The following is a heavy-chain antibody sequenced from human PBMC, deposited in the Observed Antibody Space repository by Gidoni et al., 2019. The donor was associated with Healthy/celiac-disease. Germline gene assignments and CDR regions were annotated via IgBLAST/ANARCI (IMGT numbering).Heavy chain of an antibody. CDR3: ARGVAVVVPAAYLPAEGYYYYYGMDV. D-gene: IGHD2-2*01. CDR1: GGTFSSYA. Sequence: QVQLVQSGAEAKKPGSPVKVSCKASGGTFSSYALSRVRQPPGQGLEWMGGIIPIFGTANYAQKYQGRVTITADESTSTAYMELSSLRSEDTAVYYCARGVAVVVPAAYLPAEGYYYYYGMDVWGQGTTVTVSS. J-gene: IGHJ6*02. CDR2: IIPIFGTA. V-gene: IGHV1-69*01.